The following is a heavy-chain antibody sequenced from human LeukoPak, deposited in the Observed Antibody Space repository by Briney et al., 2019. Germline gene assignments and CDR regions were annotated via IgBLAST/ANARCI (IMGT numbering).Heavy chain of an antibody. D-gene: IGHD2-15*01. V-gene: IGHV3-7*01. CDR1: GFTFSNYW. Sequence: QSGGSLRLSCAASGFTFSNYWMSWVRQAPGKGLEWVANIKQDGSEKYYVDSVKGRFTISRDNAKNSLYLQMNSLRAEDTAVYYCASPSLYCSGGSCYSAHYWGQGTLVTVSS. CDR3: ASPSLYCSGGSCYSAHY. J-gene: IGHJ4*02. CDR2: IKQDGSEK.